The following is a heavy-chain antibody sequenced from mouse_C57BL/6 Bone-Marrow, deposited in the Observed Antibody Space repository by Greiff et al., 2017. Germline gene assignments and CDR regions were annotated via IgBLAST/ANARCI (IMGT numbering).Heavy chain of an antibody. Sequence: EVQLVESGGGLVKPGGSLKLSCAASGFTFSSYAMSWVRQTPEKRLEWVATISDGGSYTYYPDKVKGRFTFSRDNAKNNLYLQMGHLKSEDTAMYYCARGWTMDYWGQGTSVTVSS. J-gene: IGHJ4*01. CDR1: GFTFSSYA. CDR3: ARGWTMDY. V-gene: IGHV5-4*01. CDR2: ISDGGSYT. D-gene: IGHD2-3*01.